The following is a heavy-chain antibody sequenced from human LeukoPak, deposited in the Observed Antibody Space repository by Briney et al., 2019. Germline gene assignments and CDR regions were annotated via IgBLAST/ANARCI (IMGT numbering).Heavy chain of an antibody. CDR3: AKDPYDFVYDY. Sequence: GGSLRLSCAASGFTFSSYSMNWVRQAPGKGLEWVSVISGSGGSTYYADSVKGRFTISRDNSKNTLYLQMNSLRAEDTAVYYCAKDPYDFVYDYWGQGTLVTVSS. V-gene: IGHV3-23*01. D-gene: IGHD3-3*01. CDR2: ISGSGGST. CDR1: GFTFSSYS. J-gene: IGHJ4*02.